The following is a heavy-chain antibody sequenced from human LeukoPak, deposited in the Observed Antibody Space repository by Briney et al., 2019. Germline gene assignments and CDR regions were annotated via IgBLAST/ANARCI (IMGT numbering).Heavy chain of an antibody. CDR1: GYTFTSYY. J-gene: IGHJ5*02. Sequence: ASVKVSCKASGYTFTSYYMHWVRQAPGQGLEWMGIINPSGGSTSYAQKFQGRVTMTRDTSTSTVYMELSSLRSENTAVYYCAREITPIGGAGTGGFGPRGQGTLVTLPP. CDR3: AREITPIGGAGTGGFGP. CDR2: INPSGGST. D-gene: IGHD6-19*01. V-gene: IGHV1-46*01.